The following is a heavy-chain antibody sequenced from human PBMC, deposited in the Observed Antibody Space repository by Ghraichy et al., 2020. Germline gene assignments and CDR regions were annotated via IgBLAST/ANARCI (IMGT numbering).Heavy chain of an antibody. V-gene: IGHV6-1*01. D-gene: IGHD6-19*01. CDR2: TYYRSKWYS. CDR1: GDSLSSNGVA. CDR3: VRGQWSAFNF. J-gene: IGHJ4*02. Sequence: SQILSLTCVISGDSLSSNGVAWNWIRQSPSRGLEWLGRTYYRSKWYSEYAISVKSRITINPDTSKNQFSLHLSSLTPGDTALYYCVRGQWSAFNFWGQGTLVTVSS.